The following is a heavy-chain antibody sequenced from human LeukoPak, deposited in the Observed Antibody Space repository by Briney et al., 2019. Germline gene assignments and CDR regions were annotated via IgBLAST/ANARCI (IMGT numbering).Heavy chain of an antibody. D-gene: IGHD1-1*01. Sequence: SETLSLTCTVSGGSISSYYWSWIRQPPGKGLEWIGYIYYSGSTNYNPSLKSRVTISVKTSKNQFSLKLSSVTAADTAVYYCAREETTGTIDYWGQGTLVTVSS. CDR1: GGSISSYY. CDR3: AREETTGTIDY. CDR2: IYYSGST. J-gene: IGHJ4*02. V-gene: IGHV4-59*01.